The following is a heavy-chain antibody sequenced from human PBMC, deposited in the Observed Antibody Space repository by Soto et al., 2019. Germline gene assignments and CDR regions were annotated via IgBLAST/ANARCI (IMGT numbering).Heavy chain of an antibody. D-gene: IGHD6-19*01. CDR3: SRIAVSGTITGFDY. Sequence: QLQLQESGPRLVKPSETLSLTCTVSGGSISNSSYLWGWIRQPPGQGLQWIGSVSYSGSTYYNPSLKSRVTISVDTSKTQSSLRLSSVTAADTAVYYCSRIAVSGTITGFDYWGQGALVTGSS. J-gene: IGHJ4*02. CDR1: GGSISNSSYL. V-gene: IGHV4-39*01. CDR2: VSYSGST.